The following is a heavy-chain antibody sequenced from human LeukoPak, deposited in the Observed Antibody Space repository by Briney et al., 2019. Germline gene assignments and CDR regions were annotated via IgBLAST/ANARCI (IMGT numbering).Heavy chain of an antibody. J-gene: IGHJ3*02. Sequence: SVKVSCKASGGTFSSYAISWVRQAPGQGLEWMGGIIPIFGTANYAQKFQGRVTITADESTSTAYMELSSLRSEDTAVYYCARVLTNYYDSSGYDSRDAFDIWGQGTMVTVSS. V-gene: IGHV1-69*13. CDR3: ARVLTNYYDSSGYDSRDAFDI. D-gene: IGHD3-22*01. CDR2: IIPIFGTA. CDR1: GGTFSSYA.